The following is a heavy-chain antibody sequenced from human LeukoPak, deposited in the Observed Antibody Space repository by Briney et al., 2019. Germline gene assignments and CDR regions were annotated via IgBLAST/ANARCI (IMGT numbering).Heavy chain of an antibody. CDR1: GYTFTGYY. J-gene: IGHJ4*02. D-gene: IGHD6-19*01. CDR3: ARVGSSGWYVHPTLDY. Sequence: GASVKVSCKASGYTFTGYYMHWVRQAPRQGLEWMGWINPNSGDTNYAQKFQDRVTVTRDTSISTAYMDLSWLRSDDTAVYYCARVGSSGWYVHPTLDYWGQGTLVTVSS. V-gene: IGHV1-2*02. CDR2: INPNSGDT.